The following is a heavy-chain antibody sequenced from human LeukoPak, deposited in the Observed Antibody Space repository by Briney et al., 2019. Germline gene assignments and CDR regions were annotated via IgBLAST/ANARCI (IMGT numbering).Heavy chain of an antibody. V-gene: IGHV1-46*01. CDR3: ARAITMVRGVNPPSWFDP. CDR1: GYTFTSYG. J-gene: IGHJ5*02. D-gene: IGHD3-10*01. CDR2: INPSGGST. Sequence: ASVKVSCKASGYTFTSYGISWVRQAPGQGLEWMGIINPSGGSTSYAQKFQGRVTMTRDTSTSTVYMELSSLRSEDTAVYYCARAITMVRGVNPPSWFDPWGQGTLVTVSS.